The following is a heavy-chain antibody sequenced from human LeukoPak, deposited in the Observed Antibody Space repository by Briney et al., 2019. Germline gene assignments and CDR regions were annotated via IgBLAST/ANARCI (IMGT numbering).Heavy chain of an antibody. Sequence: PGGSLRLSCAASGFTFSSYAMHWVRQAPGKGLEWVAVISYDGGIKYYADSVKGRFTISRDNSKNTLYLEMNSLGAEDTAVYYCARDRGMSSGWPKYYYYYYMDVWGKGTTVTISS. CDR2: ISYDGGIK. J-gene: IGHJ6*03. CDR1: GFTFSSYA. V-gene: IGHV3-30*04. D-gene: IGHD6-19*01. CDR3: ARDRGMSSGWPKYYYYYYMDV.